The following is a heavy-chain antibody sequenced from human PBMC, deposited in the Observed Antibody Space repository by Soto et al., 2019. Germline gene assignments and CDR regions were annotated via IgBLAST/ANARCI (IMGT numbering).Heavy chain of an antibody. CDR3: AKETPGPSVTIGWFDP. V-gene: IGHV3-23*01. Sequence: EVQLLESGGGLVQPGGSLRLSCAASGFTFSSYAMSWVRQAPGKGLEWVSAISGSGGSTYYADSVKGRFTISRDNSKNTLYLQMNSLRAEDTAVYYCAKETPGPSVTIGWFDPWGQGTLVTVSS. D-gene: IGHD4-4*01. CDR2: ISGSGGST. J-gene: IGHJ5*02. CDR1: GFTFSSYA.